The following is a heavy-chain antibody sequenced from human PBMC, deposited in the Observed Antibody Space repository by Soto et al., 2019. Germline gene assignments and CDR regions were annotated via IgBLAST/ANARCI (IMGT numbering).Heavy chain of an antibody. CDR3: ARDFGAGAHFDH. J-gene: IGHJ4*02. V-gene: IGHV4-34*01. D-gene: IGHD3-10*01. CDR2: INHSGRT. CDR1: GGSFSDYW. Sequence: QVQLQQWGAGLLKPSETLSLTCVVYGGSFSDYWWTWIRQTPGKGLEWIGEINHSGRTNYNPSLKSXXTISLDTSQSQFSVKLTSVSAADTAVYYCARDFGAGAHFDHWGQGSLVTVSS.